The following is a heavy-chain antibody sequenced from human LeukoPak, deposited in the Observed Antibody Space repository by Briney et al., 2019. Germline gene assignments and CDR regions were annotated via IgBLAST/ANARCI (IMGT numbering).Heavy chain of an antibody. V-gene: IGHV1-46*01. CDR1: GYTL. J-gene: IGHJ4*02. Sequence: ASVKVSCKASGYTLHWVRQAPGQGLEWMGIINPSGGSTRYAQKFQGRVTMTRDTSISTAYMELSRLRSDDTAVYYCARGYGDYGRYFDYWGQGTLVTVSS. CDR3: ARGYGDYGRYFDY. CDR2: INPSGGST. D-gene: IGHD4-17*01.